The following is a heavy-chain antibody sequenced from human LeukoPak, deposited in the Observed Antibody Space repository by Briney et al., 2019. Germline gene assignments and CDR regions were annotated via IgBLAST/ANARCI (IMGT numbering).Heavy chain of an antibody. CDR1: GFTFSSYS. CDR3: ATDLSSSWYTY. V-gene: IGHV3-21*04. J-gene: IGHJ4*02. Sequence: PGGSLRLSCAASGFTFSSYSMNWVRQAPGKGLEWVSSISSSSSYIYYADSVKGRFTISRDNSKNTLYLQLNSLSADDTAVYYCATDLSSSWYTYWGQGTLVTVSS. D-gene: IGHD6-13*01. CDR2: ISSSSSYI.